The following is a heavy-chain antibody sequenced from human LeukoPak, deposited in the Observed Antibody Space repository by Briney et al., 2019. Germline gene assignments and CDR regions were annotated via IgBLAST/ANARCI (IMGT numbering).Heavy chain of an antibody. Sequence: SETLSLTCAVYGGSFSGYYWSWIRQPPGKGLEWIGEINHSGSTNYNPSLKSRVTISVDTSKNQFSLKLSSVTDADTAEYYCARRSRGSGSYSDYWGQGTLVTVSS. CDR2: INHSGST. V-gene: IGHV4-34*01. CDR1: GGSFSGYY. J-gene: IGHJ4*02. D-gene: IGHD3-10*01. CDR3: ARRSRGSGSYSDY.